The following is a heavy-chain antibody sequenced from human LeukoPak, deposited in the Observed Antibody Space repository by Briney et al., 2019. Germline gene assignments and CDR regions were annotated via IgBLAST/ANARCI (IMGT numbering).Heavy chain of an antibody. CDR3: ARLSNPGSMGAFDV. CDR1: EYSFISYW. CDR2: IYPGDSDI. J-gene: IGHJ3*01. D-gene: IGHD2/OR15-2a*01. V-gene: IGHV5-51*01. Sequence: GESLKISCEASEYSFISYWIAWVRQMPGKGLEWVGIIYPGDSDIRYSPSFQGQVAFSVDKSISTAYLQWSSLKASDTAMYSCARLSNPGSMGAFDVWGQGTMVTVSS.